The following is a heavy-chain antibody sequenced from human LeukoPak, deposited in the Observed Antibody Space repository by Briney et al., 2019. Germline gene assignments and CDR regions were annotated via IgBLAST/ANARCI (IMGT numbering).Heavy chain of an antibody. CDR1: GFPFSSYP. CDR3: AKANYYDSSSLDV. D-gene: IGHD3-22*01. CDR2: ISGSGGST. J-gene: IGHJ6*04. V-gene: IGHV3-23*01. Sequence: GGSLSLSCAASGFPFSSYPMSWVRQAPGKGLEGVSAISGSGGSTYYADSVKGRFTISRDNSKNTLYLQMNSLRAEDTAVYYCAKANYYDSSSLDVWGKGTTVTVSS.